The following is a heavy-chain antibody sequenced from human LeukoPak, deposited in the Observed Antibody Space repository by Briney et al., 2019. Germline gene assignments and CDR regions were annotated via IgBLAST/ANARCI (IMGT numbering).Heavy chain of an antibody. V-gene: IGHV3-11*01. CDR2: ISTGGSTM. CDR1: GFTFSDYY. D-gene: IGHD4-17*01. J-gene: IGHJ4*02. CDR3: ARGVYGDFDY. Sequence: GGSLRLSCAASGFTFSDYYLSWIRQAPGKGLEWVPYISTGGSTMYYADSVKGRFTISRDNAKNSLYLQMNSLRAEDTALYYCARGVYGDFDYWGQGTLVTVSS.